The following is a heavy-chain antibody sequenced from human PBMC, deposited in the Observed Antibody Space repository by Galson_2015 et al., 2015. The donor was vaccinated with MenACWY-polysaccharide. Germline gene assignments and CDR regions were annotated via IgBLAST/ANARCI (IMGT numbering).Heavy chain of an antibody. J-gene: IGHJ4*02. V-gene: IGHV1-8*01. D-gene: IGHD2-21*01. Sequence: SVKVSCKASGYTFSSYDINWVRQARGQGLEWMGGMKPNRGNTGYAQRFQGRVAMTRDTATRTAYMELRMLRYDDTAVYYCARIIAHTYPPADLWGQGTLVTVSS. CDR2: MKPNRGNT. CDR1: GYTFSSYD. CDR3: ARIIAHTYPPADL.